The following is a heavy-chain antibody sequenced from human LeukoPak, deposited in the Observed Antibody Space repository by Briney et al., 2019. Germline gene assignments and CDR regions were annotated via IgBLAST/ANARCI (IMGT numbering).Heavy chain of an antibody. CDR2: ISSSGSTI. J-gene: IGHJ6*02. V-gene: IGHV3-11*01. Sequence: GGSLRLSCAASGLSFSDHYMSWIRQAPGKRLEWVSYISSSGSTIYYADSVKGRFTISRDNAKTSLYLQMNSLRAEDTAAYYCARRGVLWFGELFYYGMDVWGQGTTVTVSS. CDR3: ARRGVLWFGELFYYGMDV. CDR1: GLSFSDHY. D-gene: IGHD3-10*01.